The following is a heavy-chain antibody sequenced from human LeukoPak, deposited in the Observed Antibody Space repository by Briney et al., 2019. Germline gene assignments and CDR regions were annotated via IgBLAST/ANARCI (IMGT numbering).Heavy chain of an antibody. D-gene: IGHD2-2*01. CDR3: ARGGGVVVPAAIDY. CDR1: GGSISSYY. J-gene: IGHJ4*02. Sequence: SETLSLTCTVSGGSISSYYWSWIRQPPGKGLEWIGYIYHSGSTYYNPSLKSRVTISVDRSKNQFSLKLSSVTAADTAVYYCARGGGVVVPAAIDYWGQGTLVTVSS. V-gene: IGHV4-59*12. CDR2: IYHSGST.